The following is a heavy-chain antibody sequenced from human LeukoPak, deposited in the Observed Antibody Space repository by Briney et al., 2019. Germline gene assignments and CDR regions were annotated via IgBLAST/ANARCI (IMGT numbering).Heavy chain of an antibody. CDR3: ARHGVGDYPPFFGMDV. Sequence: PSETLSLTCTVSGGSISRYYWSWLRQPSGKGLQWIGYVYYSGNTNYNPSLKSRVTISVDTSKNQFSLRLSSVTAADTAVYYCARHGVGDYPPFFGMDVWGQGTTVTVSS. CDR1: GGSISRYY. D-gene: IGHD2/OR15-2a*01. J-gene: IGHJ6*02. V-gene: IGHV4-59*08. CDR2: VYYSGNT.